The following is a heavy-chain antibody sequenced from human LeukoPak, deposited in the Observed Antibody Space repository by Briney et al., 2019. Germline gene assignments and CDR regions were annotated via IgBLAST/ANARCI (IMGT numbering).Heavy chain of an antibody. CDR3: ARGDYDSSASATFDH. Sequence: GGSLRLSCEASGFTFSDYTMNWVRQAPGKGLEWVSSISSDRSYIKYADSVKGRFSISRDNTKNSLFLEMRSLRIEDTAVYFCARGDYDSSASATFDHWGQGNLVTISS. CDR2: ISSDRSYI. D-gene: IGHD3-22*01. CDR1: GFTFSDYT. J-gene: IGHJ4*02. V-gene: IGHV3-21*01.